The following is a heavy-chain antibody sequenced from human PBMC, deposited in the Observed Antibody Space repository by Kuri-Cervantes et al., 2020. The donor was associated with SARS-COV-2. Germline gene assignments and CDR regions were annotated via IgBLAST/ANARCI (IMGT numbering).Heavy chain of an antibody. V-gene: IGHV3-30-3*01. Sequence: GESLKISCAASGFTFSSYAMHWVRQAPGKGLEWVAVISYDGSNKYYADSVKGRFTISRDNAKNSLYLQMNSLRAEDTAVYYCARDQHPYDFWSGYYNYYYYGMDVWGQGTTVTVSS. J-gene: IGHJ6*02. CDR3: ARDQHPYDFWSGYYNYYYYGMDV. CDR1: GFTFSSYA. CDR2: ISYDGSNK. D-gene: IGHD3-3*01.